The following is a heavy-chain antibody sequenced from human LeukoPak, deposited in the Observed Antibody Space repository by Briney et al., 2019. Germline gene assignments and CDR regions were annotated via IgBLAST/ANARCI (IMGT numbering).Heavy chain of an antibody. CDR2: IDRSGRTK. J-gene: IGHJ4*02. Sequence: PRGSLRLSCAPSGFTFSAYTMNWVRQAPGKGLEWLSYIDRSGRTKYYADSVKGRFSISRDNAKNSLSLQMSSLRAEDTAVYFCARGSVLCRGGSCSPNYFDSWGQGTLLTVSS. CDR3: ARGSVLCRGGSCSPNYFDS. D-gene: IGHD2-15*01. V-gene: IGHV3-48*04. CDR1: GFTFSAYT.